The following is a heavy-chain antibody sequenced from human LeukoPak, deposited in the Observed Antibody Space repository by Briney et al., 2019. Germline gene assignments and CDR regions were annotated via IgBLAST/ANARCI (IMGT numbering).Heavy chain of an antibody. CDR3: AELGITMIGGV. J-gene: IGHJ6*04. D-gene: IGHD3-10*02. Sequence: QAGGSLRLSCAASGFTFSSYSMNWVRQAPGKGLEWVSYISSSSGNIYYADSVKGRFTISRDNSKNTLYLQMNSLRAEDTAVYYCAELGITMIGGVWGKGTTVTISS. V-gene: IGHV3-48*04. CDR2: ISSSSGNI. CDR1: GFTFSSYS.